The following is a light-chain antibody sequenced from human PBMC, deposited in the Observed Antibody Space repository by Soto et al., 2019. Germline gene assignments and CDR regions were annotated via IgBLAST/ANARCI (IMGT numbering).Light chain of an antibody. Sequence: IQMTQSASSLSASVLCRFTSGCRASQSIGNYLNWYQQKPGKAPKLLIYGASGLQSGVPSRFSGSGSGTDFTLSISSLQPEDFATYYCQQNYSGPLTFGGGTQVDIK. CDR2: GAS. J-gene: IGKJ4*01. V-gene: IGKV1-39*01. CDR1: QSIGNY. CDR3: QQNYSGPLT.